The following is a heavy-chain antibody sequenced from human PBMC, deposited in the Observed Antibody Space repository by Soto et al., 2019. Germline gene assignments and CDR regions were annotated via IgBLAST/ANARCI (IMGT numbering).Heavy chain of an antibody. J-gene: IGHJ4*02. CDR2: ITGSGGST. CDR1: GFTFSTYA. D-gene: IGHD4-17*01. Sequence: GGSLRLSCAASGFTFSTYAMIWVRQAPGKGLERVSVITGSGGSTYYADSVKGRFTISRDTSKNTLFPQMNSLRAEDTAVYYCAKDRYGDYGGIDYWGQGTMVTVSS. CDR3: AKDRYGDYGGIDY. V-gene: IGHV3-23*01.